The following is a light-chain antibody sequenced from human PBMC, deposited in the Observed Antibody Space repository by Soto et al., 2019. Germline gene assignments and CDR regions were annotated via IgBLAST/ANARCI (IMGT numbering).Light chain of an antibody. Sequence: EIVMTQSPATLSVSLGERATLSCRASQSVSSNLAWYQHKPGQAPRLLIYGASSRATGIPARFSGSGSGTEFTLTISSLQSEDFAVYYCQQYNNWPPWTFGQGTKVEI. V-gene: IGKV3-15*01. J-gene: IGKJ1*01. CDR2: GAS. CDR1: QSVSSN. CDR3: QQYNNWPPWT.